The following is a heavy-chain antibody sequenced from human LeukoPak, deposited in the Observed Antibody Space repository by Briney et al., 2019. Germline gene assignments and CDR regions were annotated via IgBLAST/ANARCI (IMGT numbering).Heavy chain of an antibody. CDR3: TTEISGYYDSY. Sequence: GGSLRLSCAASGFTFSSYSMNWVRQAPGKGLEWVGRIKSKTDGGTTDYAAPVKGRFTISRDDSKNTLYLQMNSLKTEDTAVYYCTTEISGYYDSYWGQGTLVTVSS. D-gene: IGHD3-3*01. J-gene: IGHJ4*02. V-gene: IGHV3-15*07. CDR1: GFTFSSYS. CDR2: IKSKTDGGTT.